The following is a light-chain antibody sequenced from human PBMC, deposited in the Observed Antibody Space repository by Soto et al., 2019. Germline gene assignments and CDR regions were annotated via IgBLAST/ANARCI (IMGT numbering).Light chain of an antibody. CDR3: QQYNNWPPKT. Sequence: EIVMTPSPATLSVSPVERATLSCRASQSVSSNLAWYQQKPGQAPRLLIYGASTRATGIPARFSGSGSGTEFTLTISSLQSEDLAVYYCQQYNNWPPKTCGQGTKVDIK. CDR2: GAS. V-gene: IGKV3-15*01. J-gene: IGKJ1*01. CDR1: QSVSSN.